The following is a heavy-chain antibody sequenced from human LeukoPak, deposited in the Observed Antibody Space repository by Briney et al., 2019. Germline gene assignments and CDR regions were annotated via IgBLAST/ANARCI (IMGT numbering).Heavy chain of an antibody. Sequence: ASVKVSCKASGYTFTSYGISWVRQAPGQGLEWMGWISAYNGNTNYAQKFQGRVTITADESTSTAYMELSSLRSEDTAVYYCAREGGDTAMVNSRVHFDYWGQGTLVTVSS. CDR2: ISAYNGNT. CDR1: GYTFTSYG. D-gene: IGHD5-18*01. V-gene: IGHV1-18*01. CDR3: AREGGDTAMVNSRVHFDY. J-gene: IGHJ4*02.